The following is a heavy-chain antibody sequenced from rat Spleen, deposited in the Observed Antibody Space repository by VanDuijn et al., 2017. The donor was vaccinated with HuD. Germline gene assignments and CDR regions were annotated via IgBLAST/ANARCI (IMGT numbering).Heavy chain of an antibody. CDR2: ISYDGGST. J-gene: IGHJ3*01. CDR1: GFTFSNYY. V-gene: IGHV5-20*01. CDR3: TTMSNWFVY. Sequence: EVQVVESGGGLVQPGRSMKLSCAASGFTFSNYYMAWVRQAPTKGLEWVASISYDGGSTDYRDSVKGRFTISRDNAKSTLYLQMDSLRSEDTATYYCTTMSNWFVYWGQGTLVTVSS.